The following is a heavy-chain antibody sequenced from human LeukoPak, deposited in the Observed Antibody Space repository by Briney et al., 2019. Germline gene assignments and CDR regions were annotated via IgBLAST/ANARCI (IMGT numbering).Heavy chain of an antibody. CDR1: GLTFSNYE. J-gene: IGHJ4*02. CDR3: AHAYFGSGSYYNGRAVFAFDY. Sequence: AGGSLRLSCAASGLTFSNYEMSWVRQAPGKELEWISYISSSGGTKYYADSVKGRFTISRDNAMNSLYLQMNSLRAEDTAVYYCAHAYFGSGSYYNGRAVFAFDYWGQGTLVSVSS. V-gene: IGHV3-48*03. CDR2: ISSSGGTK. D-gene: IGHD3-10*01.